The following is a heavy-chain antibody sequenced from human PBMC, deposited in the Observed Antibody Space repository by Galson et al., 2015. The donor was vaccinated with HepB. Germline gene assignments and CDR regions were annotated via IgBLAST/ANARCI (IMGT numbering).Heavy chain of an antibody. Sequence: SVKVSCKASGYTFTSYYMHWVRQAPGQGLEWMGIINPSGGSTSYAQKFQGRVTMTRDTSTSTVYMELSSLRSEDTAVYYCARRYCGGDCYSPLQYYCYGMDVWGQGTTVTVSS. CDR1: GYTFTSYY. V-gene: IGHV1-46*03. CDR2: INPSGGST. CDR3: ARRYCGGDCYSPLQYYCYGMDV. J-gene: IGHJ6*02. D-gene: IGHD2-21*02.